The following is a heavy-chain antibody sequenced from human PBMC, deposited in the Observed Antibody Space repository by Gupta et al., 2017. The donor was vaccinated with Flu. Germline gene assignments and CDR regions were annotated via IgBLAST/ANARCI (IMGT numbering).Heavy chain of an antibody. CDR2: ISGSGDDT. CDR1: GFTFNTYA. Sequence: EVQLLESGGGLVQPGGSLRLSCAASGFTFNTYAMNWVRQAPGKGLEWVSAISGSGDDTYYPDSLKGRFAVSREKSKNTLYLHMTSLRAEDTAIYYCARYRRYSTGWYLLEDRGKGTMGTV. J-gene: IGHJ3*01. V-gene: IGHV3-23*01. CDR3: ARYRRYSTGWYLLED. D-gene: IGHD6-19*01.